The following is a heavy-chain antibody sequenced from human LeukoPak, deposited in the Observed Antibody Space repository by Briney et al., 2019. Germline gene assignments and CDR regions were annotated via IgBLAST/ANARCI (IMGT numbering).Heavy chain of an antibody. CDR3: ARGGPGYYFDY. Sequence: RASVRVSCKASGYTFTGYYMHWVRQAPGQGLEWMGWINPNNGGTNYAQKFQGRVTMTRDTSISTAYMELSRLRSDDTAVYYCARGGPGYYFDYWGQGTLVTVSS. CDR2: INPNNGGT. V-gene: IGHV1-2*02. D-gene: IGHD1-1*01. CDR1: GYTFTGYY. J-gene: IGHJ4*02.